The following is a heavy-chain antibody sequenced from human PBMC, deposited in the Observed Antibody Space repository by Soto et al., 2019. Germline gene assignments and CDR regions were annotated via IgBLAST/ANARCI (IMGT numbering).Heavy chain of an antibody. CDR3: ATEVAAATEFDP. CDR2: INPSGGST. V-gene: IGHV1-46*01. D-gene: IGHD6-13*01. J-gene: IGHJ5*02. CDR1: GYTFTSYY. Sequence: ASVKVSCKAAGYTFTSYYMHWVRQAPGQGLEWMGIINPSGGSTSYAQKFQGRVTMTKDTSTDTAYMELSSLRSEDTAVYYCATEVAAATEFDPWGQGTLVTVSS.